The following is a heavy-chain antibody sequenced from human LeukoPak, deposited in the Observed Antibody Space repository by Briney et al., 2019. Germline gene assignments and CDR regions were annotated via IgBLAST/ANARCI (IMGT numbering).Heavy chain of an antibody. Sequence: SETLSLTCAVSGGSISSSNWWSWVRQPPGKGLEWIGEIYHSGSTNYNPSLKSRVTISVDKSKNQFSLKLSSVTAADTAVYYCARARYYYGSVALIDYWGQGTLVTVSS. D-gene: IGHD3-10*01. V-gene: IGHV4-4*02. CDR3: ARARYYYGSVALIDY. CDR2: IYHSGST. J-gene: IGHJ4*02. CDR1: GGSISSSNW.